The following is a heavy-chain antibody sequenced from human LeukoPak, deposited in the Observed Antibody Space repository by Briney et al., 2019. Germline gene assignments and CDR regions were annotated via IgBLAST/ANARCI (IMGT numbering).Heavy chain of an antibody. Sequence: GGSLRLSCAASGFTFSTYDMNWVRQAPGKGLEWLSYISSRGGTIYYADSVKGRITISRDNAKNSLYLQMNSLRAEDTAVYYCARDALAGGDWSNMGDYWGQGTLVTVSS. CDR1: GFTFSTYD. CDR2: ISSRGGTI. J-gene: IGHJ4*02. V-gene: IGHV3-48*03. D-gene: IGHD3-16*01. CDR3: ARDALAGGDWSNMGDY.